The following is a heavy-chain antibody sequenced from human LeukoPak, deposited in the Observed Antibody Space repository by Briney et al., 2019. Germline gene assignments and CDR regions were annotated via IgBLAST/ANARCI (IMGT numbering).Heavy chain of an antibody. CDR3: ARSGDSKTIDY. Sequence: GGSLRLSCAASEFLFSSYGMHWVRQAPGKALEWVSFIRYDGTNKYYLDSVRGRFTFSRNNSKNTVDLEMSSLRPEDTAVYYCARSGDSKTIDYWGQGTLVTVSS. J-gene: IGHJ4*02. V-gene: IGHV3-30*02. D-gene: IGHD1-26*01. CDR1: EFLFSSYG. CDR2: IRYDGTNK.